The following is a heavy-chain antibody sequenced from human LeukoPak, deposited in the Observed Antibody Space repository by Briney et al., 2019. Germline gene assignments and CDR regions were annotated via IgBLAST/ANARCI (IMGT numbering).Heavy chain of an antibody. Sequence: GGSLRLSCAASGFTVSSNYMSWVRQAPAKGLECVSVIYTGGNTYYADSVKGRFIISRDTSKNTLYLQMNSLRAEDTAVYYCARGGVVTRFFDFWGQGALVTVSS. CDR2: IYTGGNT. J-gene: IGHJ4*02. V-gene: IGHV3-53*01. D-gene: IGHD3-3*01. CDR1: GFTVSSNY. CDR3: ARGGVVTRFFDF.